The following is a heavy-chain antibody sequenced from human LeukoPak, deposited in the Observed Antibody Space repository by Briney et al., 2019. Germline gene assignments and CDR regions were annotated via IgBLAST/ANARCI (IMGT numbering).Heavy chain of an antibody. D-gene: IGHD7-27*01. V-gene: IGHV4-59*02. J-gene: IGHJ4*02. CDR3: ASRKLGNDY. CDR2: IYYTGST. CDR1: GGSVSDYY. Sequence: PSETLSLTCTVSGGSVSDYYWSWIRQSPGKGLEWIGYIYYTGSTSYNPSLRSRVTMSADTSKNQFSLKLSSVTAADTAVYYCASRKLGNDYWGQGTLVTVSS.